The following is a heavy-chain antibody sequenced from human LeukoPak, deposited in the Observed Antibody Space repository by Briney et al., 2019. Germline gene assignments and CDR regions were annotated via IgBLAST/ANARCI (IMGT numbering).Heavy chain of an antibody. CDR1: GFTFSGAW. V-gene: IGHV3-49*04. J-gene: IGHJ3*02. Sequence: GGSLRLSCAASGFTFSGAWMSWVRQAPGKGLEWVGFIRSKAYGGTTEYAASVKGRFTISRDDSKSIAYLQMNSLKTEDTAVYYCTRSRIVVVTAVPDAFDIWGQGTMVTVSS. D-gene: IGHD2-21*02. CDR2: IRSKAYGGTT. CDR3: TRSRIVVVTAVPDAFDI.